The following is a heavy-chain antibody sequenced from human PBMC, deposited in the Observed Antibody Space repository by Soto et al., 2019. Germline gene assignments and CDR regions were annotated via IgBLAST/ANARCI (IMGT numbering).Heavy chain of an antibody. D-gene: IGHD3-22*01. CDR2: IYYSGKT. CDR1: GGSVSSGPYY. V-gene: IGHV4-61*01. CDR3: ARGGLYDDTTAYESHGH. J-gene: IGHJ4*02. Sequence: SETLSLTCTVSGGSVSSGPYYWSWIRQPPGKGLEWIGYIYYSGKTNYNPTLKSRVTISVDTSKNQFSLKLSSVTAADTAVYYCARGGLYDDTTAYESHGHCGPGPLLTVS.